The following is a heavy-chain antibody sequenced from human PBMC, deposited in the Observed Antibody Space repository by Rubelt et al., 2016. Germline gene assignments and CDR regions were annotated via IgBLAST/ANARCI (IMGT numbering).Heavy chain of an antibody. J-gene: IGHJ5*02. CDR1: GFTFSSYG. Sequence: GGGVIQPGRSLRLSCAASGFTFSSYGMHWVRQAPGKGLEWVAVIWYDGSNKYYADSVKGRFTISRDNSKNTLYLQMNSLRAEDTAVYYCARVEYSYGFNWFDPWGQGTLVTVSS. CDR3: ARVEYSYGFNWFDP. D-gene: IGHD5-18*01. V-gene: IGHV3-33*01. CDR2: IWYDGSNK.